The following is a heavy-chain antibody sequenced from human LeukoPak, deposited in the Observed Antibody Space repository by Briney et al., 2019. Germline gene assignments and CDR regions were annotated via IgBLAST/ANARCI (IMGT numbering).Heavy chain of an antibody. CDR2: ISHDGNDR. Sequence: GRSLRLSCAASGFTFSSYDMHWVRQAPGKGLEWVAVISHDGNDRYYADSVKGRFTVSRDHSKSTLYLQMNSLRSDDTAVYYCARALRGYSSGRLVAFDIWGQGTMVTVSS. D-gene: IGHD3-10*01. V-gene: IGHV3-30*03. J-gene: IGHJ3*02. CDR1: GFTFSSYD. CDR3: ARALRGYSSGRLVAFDI.